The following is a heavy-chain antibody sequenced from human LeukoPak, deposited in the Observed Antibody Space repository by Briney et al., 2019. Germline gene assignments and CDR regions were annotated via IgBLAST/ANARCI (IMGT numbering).Heavy chain of an antibody. CDR2: LSGSGGST. J-gene: IGHJ4*02. V-gene: IGHV3-23*01. CDR1: GFTFSSYA. Sequence: GGSLRLSCAASGFTFSSYAMTWVRQAPGKGLEWVSLLSGSGGSTYYADSVKGRFTISRDNSRNTLYLQMNSLRVEDTAVYYCARTYSRESGYDFVFHYWGQGTRVTVSS. D-gene: IGHD5-12*01. CDR3: ARTYSRESGYDFVFHY.